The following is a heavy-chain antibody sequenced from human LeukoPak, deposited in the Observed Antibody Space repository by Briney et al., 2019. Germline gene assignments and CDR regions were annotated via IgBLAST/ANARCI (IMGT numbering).Heavy chain of an antibody. CDR3: ARDPTAGYSSSWYWFDP. J-gene: IGHJ5*02. CDR2: MNPNSGNT. V-gene: IGHV1-8*02. CDR1: GYTFTSYA. Sequence: ASVKVSCKASGYTFTSYAMNWVRQAPGQGLEWMGWMNPNSGNTGYAQKFQGRVTMTTDTSTSTAYMELRSLRSDDTAVYYCARDPTAGYSSSWYWFDPWGQGTLVTVSS. D-gene: IGHD6-13*01.